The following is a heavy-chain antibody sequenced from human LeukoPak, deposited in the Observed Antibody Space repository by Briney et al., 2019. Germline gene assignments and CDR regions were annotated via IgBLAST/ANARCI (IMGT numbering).Heavy chain of an antibody. Sequence: PGGSLRLSCAASGFTFSSYWMSWVRQAPGKGLEWVANIKQDGSEKYYVDSVKGRFTISRDNAKNSLYLQMNSLRAEDTAVYYCARDTYCSGGSCSHPGDYWGQGTLVTVSS. V-gene: IGHV3-7*01. CDR3: ARDTYCSGGSCSHPGDY. J-gene: IGHJ4*02. CDR1: GFTFSSYW. CDR2: IKQDGSEK. D-gene: IGHD2-15*01.